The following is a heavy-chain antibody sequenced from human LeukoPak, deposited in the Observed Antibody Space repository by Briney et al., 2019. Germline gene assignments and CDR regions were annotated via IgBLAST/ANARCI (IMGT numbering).Heavy chain of an antibody. Sequence: ASVKVSCKASGYPFSGYYIHWVRQAPGHGLEWMEWINPNSGGSNSEQMFQGRVTLTRDTSINTAYMELSSLTSDDTAVYSGADLDVASCPPRAFDFWDQGQLLIVSS. CDR1: GYPFSGYY. V-gene: IGHV1-2*02. CDR2: INPNSGGS. CDR3: ADLDVASCPPRAFDF. D-gene: IGHD5-12*01. J-gene: IGHJ3*01.